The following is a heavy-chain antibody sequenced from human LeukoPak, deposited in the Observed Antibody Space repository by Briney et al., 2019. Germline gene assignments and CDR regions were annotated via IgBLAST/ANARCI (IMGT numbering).Heavy chain of an antibody. CDR1: GFTLSNFW. J-gene: IGHJ4*02. D-gene: IGHD4-17*01. V-gene: IGHV3-7*05. CDR2: IKQDGSEK. CDR3: ARDLRGYFDN. Sequence: PGGSLRLSCAASGFTLSNFWMSWARQAPGKGLEWVADIKQDGSEKYYVDSVKGRFTISRDNAKNSLYLQMNSLRAEDTAVYYCARDLRGYFDNWGQGTLVTVSS.